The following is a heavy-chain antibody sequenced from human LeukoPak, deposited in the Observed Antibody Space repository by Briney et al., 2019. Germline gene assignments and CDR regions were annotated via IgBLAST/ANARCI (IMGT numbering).Heavy chain of an antibody. D-gene: IGHD6-6*01. Sequence: SVTVSFKCSGGTFSSYAFSWVRQAPGQGLEWMGGIISIFGTANYAQKFQGRVTITMDESTSTAYMELSSLRSEDTAVYYCARAARSWFDPWGQGTLVTVSS. CDR2: IISIFGTA. CDR3: ARAARSWFDP. CDR1: GGTFSSYA. V-gene: IGHV1-69*05. J-gene: IGHJ5*02.